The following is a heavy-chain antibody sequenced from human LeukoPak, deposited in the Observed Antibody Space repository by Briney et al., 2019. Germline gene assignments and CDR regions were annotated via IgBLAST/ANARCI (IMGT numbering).Heavy chain of an antibody. V-gene: IGHV3-21*01. J-gene: IGHJ4*02. CDR1: GFTFSSYS. CDR3: ARDRYGSGSSFDY. CDR2: ISSSSSYI. D-gene: IGHD3-10*01. Sequence: GGSLRLSCAASGFTFSSYSMNWVRQAPGKGLEWVSSISSSSSYIYYADSVKGRFTISRDNAKNSLYLQVDSLRAEDTAVYYCARDRYGSGSSFDYWGQGTLVTVSS.